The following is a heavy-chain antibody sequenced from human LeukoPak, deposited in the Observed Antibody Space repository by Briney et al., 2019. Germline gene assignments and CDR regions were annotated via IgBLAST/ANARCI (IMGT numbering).Heavy chain of an antibody. CDR1: GGSISSYY. Sequence: SETLSLTCTVSGGSISSYYWSWIRQPPGKGLEWIGYIYYSGSTNYNPSLKSRVTISVDTSKNQFSLKLSSVTAADMAVYYCGTLLEDYDIWTGRAGGREFDYWGQGTLVTVSS. D-gene: IGHD3/OR15-3a*01. CDR2: IYYSGST. J-gene: IGHJ4*02. CDR3: GTLLEDYDIWTGRAGGREFDY. V-gene: IGHV4-59*08.